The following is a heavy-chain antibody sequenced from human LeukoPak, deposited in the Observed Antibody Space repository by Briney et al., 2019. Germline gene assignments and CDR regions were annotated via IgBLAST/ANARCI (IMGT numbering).Heavy chain of an antibody. Sequence: SETLSLTCTVSGVSISSSSYYWGWIRQPPGKGLEWIGSIYYSGSTYYNPSLKSRVTISVDTSKNQFSLKLSSVAAADTAVYYCARRAFDGWFDPWGQGTLVTVSS. CDR2: IYYSGST. J-gene: IGHJ5*02. CDR1: GVSISSSSYY. D-gene: IGHD3-9*01. V-gene: IGHV4-39*01. CDR3: ARRAFDGWFDP.